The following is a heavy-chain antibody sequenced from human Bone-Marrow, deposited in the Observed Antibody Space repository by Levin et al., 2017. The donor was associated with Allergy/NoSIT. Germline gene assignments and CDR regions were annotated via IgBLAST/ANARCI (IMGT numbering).Heavy chain of an antibody. D-gene: IGHD6-19*01. J-gene: IGHJ2*01. CDR2: MNPNSGNT. CDR1: GYTFTSYD. CDR3: ARLSFYYSSGWSTKNWYFDL. Sequence: GESLKISCKASGYTFTSYDINWVRQATGQGLEWMGWMNPNSGNTGYAQKFQGRVTMTRNTSISTAYMELSSLRSEDTAVYYCARLSFYYSSGWSTKNWYFDLWGRGTLVTVSS. V-gene: IGHV1-8*01.